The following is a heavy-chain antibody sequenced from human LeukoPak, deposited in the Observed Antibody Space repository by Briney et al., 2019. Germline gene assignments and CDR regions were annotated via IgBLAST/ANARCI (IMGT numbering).Heavy chain of an antibody. CDR2: VKSKADGGTT. D-gene: IGHD1-26*01. CDR3: TKGGRGTCTGY. J-gene: IGHJ4*02. CDR1: GFSFSDAW. V-gene: IGHV3-15*01. Sequence: GGSLRLSCVASGFSFSDAWMSWVRQAPGKGLEWVARVKSKADGGTTDYAAPVKGRFTISRDDSKNTLYLQVNSLKTEDTAVYYCTKGGRGTCTGYWGQGALVTVSS.